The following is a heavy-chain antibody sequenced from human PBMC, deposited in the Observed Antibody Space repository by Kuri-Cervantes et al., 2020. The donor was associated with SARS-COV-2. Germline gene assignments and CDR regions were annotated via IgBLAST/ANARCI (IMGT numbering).Heavy chain of an antibody. CDR3: ARVVLRRITIFGMVLDGNWFDP. J-gene: IGHJ5*02. V-gene: IGHV4-59*08. CDR2: IYYSGST. D-gene: IGHD3-3*01. CDR1: GGSISSYY. Sequence: ESLKISCTVSGGSISSYYWSWIRQPPGKGLEWIGYIYYSGSTPYNPSLKSRVTISIDTSKNQFSLKLSSVTAADTAVYYCARVVLRRITIFGMVLDGNWFDPWGQGTLVTVSS.